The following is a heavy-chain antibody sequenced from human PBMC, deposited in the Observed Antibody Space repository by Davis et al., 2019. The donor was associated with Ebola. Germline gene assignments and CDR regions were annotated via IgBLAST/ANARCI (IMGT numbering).Heavy chain of an antibody. J-gene: IGHJ4*02. D-gene: IGHD3-3*01. V-gene: IGHV1-3*01. CDR3: ARDSLRFLEWSLDY. CDR1: GYTFTSYA. Sequence: AASVKVSCKASGYTFTSYAMHWVRQAPGQRLEWMGWINAGNGNTKYSQKFQGRVTITRDTSASTAYMELSSLRSEDTAVYYCARDSLRFLEWSLDYWGQGTLVTVSS. CDR2: INAGNGNT.